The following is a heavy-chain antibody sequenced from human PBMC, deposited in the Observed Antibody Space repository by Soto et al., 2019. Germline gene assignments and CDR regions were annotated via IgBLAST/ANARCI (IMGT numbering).Heavy chain of an antibody. V-gene: IGHV1-2*02. D-gene: IGHD3-22*01. J-gene: IGHJ4*02. CDR3: TRGYDSSGSYSARIDY. CDR2: INPNSGGT. Sequence: ASVKVSCKASGYTFTGYYMHWVRQAPGQGLEWMGWINPNSGGTNYAQKFQGRVTMTRDTSISTAYMELSRLRSDDTAVYYCTRGYDSSGSYSARIDYWGQGTLVTVSS. CDR1: GYTFTGYY.